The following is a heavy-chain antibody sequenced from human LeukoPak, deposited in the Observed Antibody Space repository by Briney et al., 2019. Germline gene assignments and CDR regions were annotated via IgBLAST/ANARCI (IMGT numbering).Heavy chain of an antibody. CDR3: ARAAPRDCTNGICWVDY. V-gene: IGHV1-18*01. J-gene: IGHJ4*02. CDR2: INANNGNT. CDR1: GYSFTNYG. D-gene: IGHD2-8*01. Sequence: VASVKVSCXASGYSFTNYGFTCVRRALGQGLVWMGWINANNGNTNYAQRLQGRVTMTINTSTNTAYMELRSLRSDDTAVYYFARAAPRDCTNGICWVDYWGQGTLVTVSS.